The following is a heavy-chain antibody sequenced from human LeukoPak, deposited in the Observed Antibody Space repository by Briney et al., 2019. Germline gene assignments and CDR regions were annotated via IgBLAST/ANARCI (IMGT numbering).Heavy chain of an antibody. J-gene: IGHJ6*02. CDR1: GGSFSGYY. CDR3: ARMGITMVRGVIVSGMDV. D-gene: IGHD3-10*01. Sequence: SETLSLTCAVYGGSFSGYYWSWIRQHPGKGLEWIGYIYYSGSTYYNPSLKSRVTISVDTSKNQFSLKLSSVTAADTAVYYCARMGITMVRGVIVSGMDVWGQGTTVTVSS. CDR2: IYYSGST. V-gene: IGHV4-31*11.